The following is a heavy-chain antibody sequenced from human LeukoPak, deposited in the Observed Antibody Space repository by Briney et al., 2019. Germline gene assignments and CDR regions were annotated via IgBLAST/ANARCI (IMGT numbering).Heavy chain of an antibody. Sequence: GGSLRLSCAASGFTFRSYWMHWVRQAPGKGLVWVSRINSDERSTNYADSVKGRFTISRDNAKNTLYLQMNSLRAEDTAIYFCARGLGGTRGVDYWGQGTLVTV. CDR3: ARGLGGTRGVDY. CDR2: INSDERST. D-gene: IGHD1-1*01. CDR1: GFTFRSYW. V-gene: IGHV3-74*01. J-gene: IGHJ4*02.